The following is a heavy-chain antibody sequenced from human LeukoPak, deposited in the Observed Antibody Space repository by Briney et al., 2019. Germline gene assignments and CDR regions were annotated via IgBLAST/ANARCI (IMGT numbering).Heavy chain of an antibody. Sequence: ASVTVSCKASGYTFTSYDINWVRQATGQGLEWMGWMNPNSGNTGYAQKFQGRVTITRNTSISTAYMELSSLRSEDTAVYYCARGGDFYDSSGYYDDAFDIWGRGTMVTVSS. D-gene: IGHD3-22*01. J-gene: IGHJ3*02. CDR3: ARGGDFYDSSGYYDDAFDI. CDR1: GYTFTSYD. CDR2: MNPNSGNT. V-gene: IGHV1-8*03.